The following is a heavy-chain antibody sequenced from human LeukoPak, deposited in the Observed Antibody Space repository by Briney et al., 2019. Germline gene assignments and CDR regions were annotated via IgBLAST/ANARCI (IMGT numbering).Heavy chain of an antibody. V-gene: IGHV4-34*01. CDR1: GGSFSGYY. J-gene: IGHJ3*01. CDR3: ARRGSSHDGFDV. D-gene: IGHD3-10*01. CDR2: INHSGST. Sequence: PSEALSLTCAVYGGSFSGYYWSWIRQPPGKGLEWIGEINHSGSTNYNPSLKSRVTISVDTSKNQFSLRLSSVTAADTAVYYCARRGSSHDGFDVWGQGTMVTVSS.